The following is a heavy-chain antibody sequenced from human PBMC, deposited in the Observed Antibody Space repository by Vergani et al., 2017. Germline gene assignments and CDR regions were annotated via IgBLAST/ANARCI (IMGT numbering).Heavy chain of an antibody. CDR1: GFTFGSYS. J-gene: IGHJ6*02. CDR2: ISGGGGST. D-gene: IGHD5-12*01. V-gene: IGHV3-23*04. CDR3: AKANPRNSGYDYRYYYHAMDV. Sequence: EVQLVESGGGLVKPGGSLRLSCVASGFTFGSYSMNWVRQAPGKGLEWVSGISGGGGSTYYAGSVKGRFTISRDSSKNTLYLQMNSLSAGDTAVYYCAKANPRNSGYDYRYYYHAMDVWGQGTTVTVSS.